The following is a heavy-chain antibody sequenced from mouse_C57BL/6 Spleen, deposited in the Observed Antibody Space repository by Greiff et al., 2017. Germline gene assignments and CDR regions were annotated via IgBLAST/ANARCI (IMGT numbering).Heavy chain of an antibody. CDR3: ASPFYDGYPAWFAY. V-gene: IGHV3-6*01. Sequence: DVKLQESGPGLVKPSQSLSLTCSVTGYSITSGYYWNWIRQFPGNKLEWMGYISYDGSNNYNPSLKNRISITRDTSKNQFFLKLNSVTTEDTATYYGASPFYDGYPAWFAYWGQGTLVTVSA. CDR1: GYSITSGYY. J-gene: IGHJ3*01. D-gene: IGHD2-3*01. CDR2: ISYDGSN.